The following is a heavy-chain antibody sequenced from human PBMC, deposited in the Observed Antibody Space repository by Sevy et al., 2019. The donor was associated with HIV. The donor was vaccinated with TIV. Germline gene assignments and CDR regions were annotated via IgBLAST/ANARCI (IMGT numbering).Heavy chain of an antibody. Sequence: GGSLRLSCAASGFILSSYSMNWVRQAPGKGLQWVSYIGPRSKIIYYADSVRGRFTISRDNAKNSVYLHMNSLRDEDTAVYYCAIEGTHRRRDYGGRGTLVTVSS. CDR2: IGPRSKII. CDR1: GFILSSYS. J-gene: IGHJ4*02. V-gene: IGHV3-48*02. CDR3: AIEGTHRRRDY.